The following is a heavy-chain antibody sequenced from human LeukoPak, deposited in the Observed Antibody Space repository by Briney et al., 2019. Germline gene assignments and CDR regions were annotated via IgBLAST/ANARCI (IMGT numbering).Heavy chain of an antibody. CDR2: INPNSDGT. Sequence: ASVKVSCKASGYTFTGYYMHWVRQAPGQGLEWMGWINPNSDGTNYAQKFQGRVTMTRDTSISTAYMELSRLRSDDTAVYYCARDLLYQYYYDSSDDYWGQGTLVTVSS. CDR3: ARDLLYQYYYDSSDDY. J-gene: IGHJ4*02. CDR1: GYTFTGYY. V-gene: IGHV1-2*02. D-gene: IGHD3-22*01.